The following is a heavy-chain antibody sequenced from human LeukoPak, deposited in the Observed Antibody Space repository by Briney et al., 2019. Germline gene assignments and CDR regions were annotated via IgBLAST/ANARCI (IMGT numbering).Heavy chain of an antibody. CDR2: IDPEDGET. CDR1: GYTLTELS. J-gene: IGHJ4*02. CDR3: ATAPRYSSGSPLDY. D-gene: IGHD6-19*01. Sequence: ASVKVSCKVSGYTLTELSMHWVRQAPGKGLEWMGGIDPEDGETIYAQKFQGRVTMTEDTSTDTAYMELSSLRSEDTAVYYCATAPRYSSGSPLDYWGQGTLVTVSS. V-gene: IGHV1-24*01.